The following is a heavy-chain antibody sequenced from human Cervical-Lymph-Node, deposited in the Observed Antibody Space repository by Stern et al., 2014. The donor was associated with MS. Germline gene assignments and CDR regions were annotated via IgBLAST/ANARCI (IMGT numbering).Heavy chain of an antibody. Sequence: EVQLVESGGGLVQPGGSLRLSCAASGFTFSSYWMHWVRQTPGKGLEWVSRINSDETSRKYADSVKGRFTISRDNAKSTLFLQMNSLRAEDAAVYYCARSLGGFFYFDYWGQGTLVPVSS. J-gene: IGHJ4*02. CDR2: INSDETSR. V-gene: IGHV3-74*02. CDR3: ARSLGGFFYFDY. CDR1: GFTFSSYW. D-gene: IGHD3-3*01.